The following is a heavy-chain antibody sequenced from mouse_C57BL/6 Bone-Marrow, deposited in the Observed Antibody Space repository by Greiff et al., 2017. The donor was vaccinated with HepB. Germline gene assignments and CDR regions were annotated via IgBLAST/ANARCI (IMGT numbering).Heavy chain of an antibody. CDR2: IDPENGDT. V-gene: IGHV14-4*01. CDR1: GFNIKDDY. CDR3: TSTTVVAYYYAMDY. J-gene: IGHJ4*01. D-gene: IGHD1-1*01. Sequence: VHVKQSGAELVRPGASVKLSCTASGFNIKDDYMHWVKQRPEQGLEWIGWIDPENGDTEYASKFQGKATITADTSSNTAYLQLSSLTSEDTAVYYCTSTTVVAYYYAMDYWGQGTSVTVSS.